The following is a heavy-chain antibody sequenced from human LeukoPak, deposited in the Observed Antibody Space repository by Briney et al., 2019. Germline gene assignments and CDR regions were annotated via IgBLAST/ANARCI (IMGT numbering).Heavy chain of an antibody. CDR1: GFTFSDAW. D-gene: IGHD6-13*01. V-gene: IGHV3-15*01. CDR2: ITSKTNGGTT. Sequence: GGSLRLSCAASGFTFSDAWMTWVRLAPGKGLEWVGRITSKTNGGTTEYAAIVKGRFTTSRDDSKDTLFLQMDSLTTEDTAVYYCTESLVHWGQGARVTVSS. CDR3: TESLVH. J-gene: IGHJ4*02.